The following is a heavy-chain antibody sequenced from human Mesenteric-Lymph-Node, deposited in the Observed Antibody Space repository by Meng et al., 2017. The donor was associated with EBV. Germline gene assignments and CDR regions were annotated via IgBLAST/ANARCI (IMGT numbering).Heavy chain of an antibody. CDR1: GGSISSSNW. Sequence: QLKAQESGLGRVKPSGTLSLTCAVSGGSISSSNWWSWVRQPPGKGLEWIGEIYHSGSTNYNPSLKSRVTISVDKSKNQFSLKLSSVTAADTAVYYCARGTVAGTHLDYWAQGTLVTVSS. V-gene: IGHV4-4*02. CDR3: ARGTVAGTHLDY. D-gene: IGHD6-19*01. CDR2: IYHSGST. J-gene: IGHJ4*02.